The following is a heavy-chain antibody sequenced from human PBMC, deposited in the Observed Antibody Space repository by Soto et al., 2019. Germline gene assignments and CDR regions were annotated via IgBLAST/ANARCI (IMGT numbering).Heavy chain of an antibody. V-gene: IGHV3-74*01. CDR2: IKSDASTT. D-gene: IGHD6-13*01. CDR3: ARGPSGWFGYDY. J-gene: IGHJ4*02. CDR1: GFTFSTYW. Sequence: EVQLVESGGGLVQPGGSLRLSCAASGFTFSTYWMHWVRQAAGKGLVWVSRIKSDASTTNYADSVKGRFTISRDNAENTLYQQMDSLTAEDTVVYYCARGPSGWFGYDYWGQGALVTVSS.